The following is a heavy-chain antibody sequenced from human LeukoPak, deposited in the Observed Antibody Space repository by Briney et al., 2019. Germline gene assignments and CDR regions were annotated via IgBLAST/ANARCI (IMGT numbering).Heavy chain of an antibody. J-gene: IGHJ4*02. V-gene: IGHV3-74*01. D-gene: IGHD4-17*01. Sequence: GGSLRLSCAASGFTFSSYWMHWVRQAPGKGLVWVSRINSDGSTTSYADSVKGRFTISRDNAKNTLYLQMNSLRAEDTAVYYCARDQGDYGDYVADYWGQGTLVTVSS. CDR1: GFTFSSYW. CDR3: ARDQGDYGDYVADY. CDR2: INSDGSTT.